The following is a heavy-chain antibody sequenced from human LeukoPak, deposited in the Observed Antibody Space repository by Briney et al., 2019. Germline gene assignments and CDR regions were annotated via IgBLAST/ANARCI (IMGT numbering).Heavy chain of an antibody. CDR1: GGSISSGGYY. CDR2: IYYSGST. V-gene: IGHV4-39*07. D-gene: IGHD6-13*01. J-gene: IGHJ4*02. CDR3: ARVVNMGSSGFDY. Sequence: SQTLSLTCTVSGGSISSGGYYWGWIRQPPGKGLEWIGSIYYSGSTYYNPSLKSRVTISVDTSKNQFSLKLSSVTAADTAVYYCARVVNMGSSGFDYWGQGTLVTVSS.